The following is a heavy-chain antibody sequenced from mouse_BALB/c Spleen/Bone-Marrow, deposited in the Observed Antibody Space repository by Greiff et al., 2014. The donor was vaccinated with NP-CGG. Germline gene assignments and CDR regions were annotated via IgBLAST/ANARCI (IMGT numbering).Heavy chain of an antibody. J-gene: IGHJ4*01. Sequence: EVHLVESGPDLVKPSQSLSLTCTVTGYSITSYYSWHWIRQFPGNKLEWMGYIHYSGITVYNPSLKSRISITRDTSNSQFFLQLNSVTTEDTATYYCARFAGTPYTMDYWGQGTSVTVSS. V-gene: IGHV3-1*02. CDR2: IHYSGIT. D-gene: IGHD4-1*01. CDR3: ARFAGTPYTMDY. CDR1: GYSITSYYS.